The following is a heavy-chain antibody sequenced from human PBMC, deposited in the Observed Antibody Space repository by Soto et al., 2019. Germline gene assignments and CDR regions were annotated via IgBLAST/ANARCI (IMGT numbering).Heavy chain of an antibody. J-gene: IGHJ4*02. CDR2: IYSSGST. V-gene: IGHV4-39*01. CDR1: GDSITSSTYS. D-gene: IGHD5-12*01. CDR3: ASLISGYVKY. Sequence: PSETLSLTCAVSGDSITSSTYSWGWIRQPPGKGLEWLATIYSSGSTFYNPSLNGRVTISVDTSKNQSSLKLTSVTAADTDLCYCASLISGYVKYWGQGTLVTVSS.